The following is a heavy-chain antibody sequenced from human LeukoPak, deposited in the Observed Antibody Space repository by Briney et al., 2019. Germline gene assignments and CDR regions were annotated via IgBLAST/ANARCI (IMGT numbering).Heavy chain of an antibody. CDR1: GGTFGSYA. J-gene: IGHJ4*02. CDR2: IIPIFGTA. Sequence: ASVKVSCKASGGTFGSYAISWVRQAPGQGLEWMGGIIPIFGTANYAQKFQGRVTITTDESTSTAYMELSSLRSEDTAVYYCARDLAAAGTSGGYWGQGTLVTVSS. CDR3: ARDLAAAGTSGGY. V-gene: IGHV1-69*05. D-gene: IGHD6-13*01.